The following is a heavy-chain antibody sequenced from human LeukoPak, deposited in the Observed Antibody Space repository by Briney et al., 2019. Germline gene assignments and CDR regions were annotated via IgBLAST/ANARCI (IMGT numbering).Heavy chain of an antibody. CDR2: IYTSGST. CDR1: GGSISSGSYY. Sequence: SQTLSLTCTVSGGSISSGSYYWSWIRQPAGKGLEWIGRIYTSGSTNYNPSLKSRVTISVDTSKNQFSLKLSSVTAADTAVYYCARSFTGPCCGGDCYHAFDIWGQGTMVTVSS. V-gene: IGHV4-61*02. D-gene: IGHD2-21*02. J-gene: IGHJ3*02. CDR3: ARSFTGPCCGGDCYHAFDI.